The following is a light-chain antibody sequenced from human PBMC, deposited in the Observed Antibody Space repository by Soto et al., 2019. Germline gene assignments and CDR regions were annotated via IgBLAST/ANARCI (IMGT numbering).Light chain of an antibody. CDR1: SSDVGGYNF. CDR3: SSYTSSNTVL. CDR2: DVS. J-gene: IGLJ2*01. Sequence: QSALTQPASVSGSPGQSITISCTGTSSDVGGYNFVSWYQQHPGKAPELMIYDVSNRPSGVSNRFSGSKSGDTASLTISGLQAEDEADYYCSSYTSSNTVLFGGGTKLTVL. V-gene: IGLV2-14*03.